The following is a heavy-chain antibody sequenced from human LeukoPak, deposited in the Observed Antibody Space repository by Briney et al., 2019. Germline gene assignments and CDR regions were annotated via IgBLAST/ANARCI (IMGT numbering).Heavy chain of an antibody. D-gene: IGHD3-3*01. V-gene: IGHV4-59*01. CDR2: IYNSGST. CDR3: TASFRSGYDY. Sequence: SETLSLTCTVSGGSISSYYWSWIRQPPGKGLEWIGCIYNSGSTNYNPSLKSRVTISVDTSKNQFSLKLSSVTAADTAVYYCTASFRSGYDYWGQGTLVTVSS. CDR1: GGSISSYY. J-gene: IGHJ4*02.